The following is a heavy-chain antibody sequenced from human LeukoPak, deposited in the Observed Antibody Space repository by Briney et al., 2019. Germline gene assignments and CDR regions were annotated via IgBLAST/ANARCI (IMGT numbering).Heavy chain of an antibody. V-gene: IGHV3-74*01. D-gene: IGHD3-3*01. Sequence: PGGSLRLSCAASGFTFSSYSMNWVRQAPGKGLVWVSRINSDGSSTSYADSVKGRLTISRDNSKNTLYLQMNSLRAEDTAVYYCARDPAIFGVVIIRHFDYWGQGTLVTVSS. CDR3: ARDPAIFGVVIIRHFDY. CDR2: INSDGSST. J-gene: IGHJ4*02. CDR1: GFTFSSYS.